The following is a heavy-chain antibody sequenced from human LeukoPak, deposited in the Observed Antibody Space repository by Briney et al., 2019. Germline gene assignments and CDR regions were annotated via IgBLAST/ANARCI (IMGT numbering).Heavy chain of an antibody. D-gene: IGHD2-21*02. CDR2: ISSTSNHI. J-gene: IGHJ3*02. CDR3: ATRVTADSYDASDI. Sequence: PGGSLRLSCAVSGFTFSSYSMKWVRQAPGKGVEGVSYISSTSNHIYYADSVKGRFTISRDNAKNSPYLQMNSLRAEDTAVYYCATRVTADSYDASDIWGQGTMVTVSS. V-gene: IGHV3-21*01. CDR1: GFTFSSYS.